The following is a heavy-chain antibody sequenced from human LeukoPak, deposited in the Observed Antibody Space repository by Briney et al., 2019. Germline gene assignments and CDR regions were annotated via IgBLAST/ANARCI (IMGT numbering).Heavy chain of an antibody. Sequence: ASVKVSCKASGYTFTGYYMHWVRQAPGQGLEWMGWISAYNGNTNYAQKLQGRVTMTTDTSTSTAYMELRSLRSDDTAVYYCASGAAGFWLLDYWGQGTLVTVSS. CDR2: ISAYNGNT. D-gene: IGHD3-3*01. CDR3: ASGAAGFWLLDY. J-gene: IGHJ4*02. CDR1: GYTFTGYY. V-gene: IGHV1-18*04.